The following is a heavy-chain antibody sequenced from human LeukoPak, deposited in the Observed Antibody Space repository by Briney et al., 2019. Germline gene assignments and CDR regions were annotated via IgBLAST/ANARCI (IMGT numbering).Heavy chain of an antibody. CDR3: ARPYYDSSGPYFDY. CDR2: ISGSGGSI. CDR1: GFTFSSYA. Sequence: GGSLRLSCAASGFTFSSYAMSWVRQAPGKGLEWVSAISGSGGSIYYADSVKGRFTISRDSAKNTLYLQMNSLRAEDTAVYYCARPYYDSSGPYFDYWGQGTLVTVSS. D-gene: IGHD3-22*01. J-gene: IGHJ4*02. V-gene: IGHV3-23*01.